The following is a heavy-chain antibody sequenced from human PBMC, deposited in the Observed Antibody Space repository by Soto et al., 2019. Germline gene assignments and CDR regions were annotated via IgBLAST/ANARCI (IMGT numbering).Heavy chain of an antibody. V-gene: IGHV3-30*18. CDR3: AKDGNYYDSRVYHFFDS. D-gene: IGHD3-22*01. J-gene: IGHJ4*02. Sequence: QVQLVESGGGVVQPGRSLRLSCAASGFTFSSYGMHWVRQAPGKGLEWVAIISYDGSNQYCADSVKGRFTITRDNSKETLYLQMKSRRAEDSAMYNCAKDGNYYDSRVYHFFDSWGQGTLVTLSS. CDR2: ISYDGSNQ. CDR1: GFTFSSYG.